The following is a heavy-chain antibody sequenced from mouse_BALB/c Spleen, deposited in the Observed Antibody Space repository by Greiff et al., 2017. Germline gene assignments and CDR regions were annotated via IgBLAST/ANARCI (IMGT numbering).Heavy chain of an antibody. CDR1: GYTFTNYW. CDR2: IYPGGGYT. D-gene: IGHD2-10*02. Sequence: QVQLQQSGAELVRPGTSVKISCKASGYTFTNYWLGWVKQRPGHGLEWIGDIYPGGGYTNYNEKFKGKATLTADTSSSTAYMQLSSLTSEDSAVYVCASWYGNYSAWFAYWGQGTLVTVSA. J-gene: IGHJ3*01. V-gene: IGHV1-63*02. CDR3: ASWYGNYSAWFAY.